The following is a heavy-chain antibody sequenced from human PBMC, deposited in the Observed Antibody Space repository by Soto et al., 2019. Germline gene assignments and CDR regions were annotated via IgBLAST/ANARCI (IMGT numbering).Heavy chain of an antibody. Sequence: PSETLSLTCTVSGGSISSYYWSWIRQPPGKGLEWIGYIYYSGSTNYNPSLKSRVTISVDTSKNQFSLKLSSVTAADTAVYYCARQYSSGWYGGWFDPWGQGTLVTVSS. CDR1: GGSISSYY. V-gene: IGHV4-59*08. CDR2: IYYSGST. D-gene: IGHD6-19*01. J-gene: IGHJ5*02. CDR3: ARQYSSGWYGGWFDP.